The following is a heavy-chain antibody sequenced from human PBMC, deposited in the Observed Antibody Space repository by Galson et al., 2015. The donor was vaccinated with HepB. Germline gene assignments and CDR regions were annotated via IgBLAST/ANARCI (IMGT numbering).Heavy chain of an antibody. D-gene: IGHD3-10*01. CDR1: GYTFTSYG. V-gene: IGHV1-18*04. CDR3: AREGLWFGEMYYFDY. J-gene: IGHJ4*02. Sequence: SVKVSCKASGYTFTSYGISWVRQAPGQGLEWMGWISAYNGNTNYAQKLQGRVTMTTDTSTSTAYMELRSLRSDDTAVYYCAREGLWFGEMYYFDYWGQGTLVTVSS. CDR2: ISAYNGNT.